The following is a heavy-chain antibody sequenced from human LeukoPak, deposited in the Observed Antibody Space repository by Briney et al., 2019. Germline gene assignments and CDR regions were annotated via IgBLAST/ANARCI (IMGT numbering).Heavy chain of an antibody. Sequence: PGGSLRLSCAASGFTLSDHCMDWVRQAPGKGLEWVSAISGSGGSTYYADSVKGRFTISRDNSRNTLYLQMNSLRAEDTAVYYCAKDPNRGNDILTGYLDYWGQGTLVTVSS. CDR2: ISGSGGST. D-gene: IGHD3-9*01. CDR1: GFTLSDHC. J-gene: IGHJ4*02. V-gene: IGHV3-23*01. CDR3: AKDPNRGNDILTGYLDY.